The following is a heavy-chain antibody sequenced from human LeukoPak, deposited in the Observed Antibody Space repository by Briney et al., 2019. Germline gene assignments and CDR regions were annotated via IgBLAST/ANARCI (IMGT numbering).Heavy chain of an antibody. Sequence: GASVKVSCKASGYTFTSYYMHWVRQAPGQGLEWMGRINPNSGGTNYAQKFQGRVTMTRDTSISTAYMELSRLRSDDTAVYYCARDGSSSWYFDYWGQGTLVTVSS. CDR3: ARDGSSSWYFDY. CDR2: INPNSGGT. D-gene: IGHD6-13*01. J-gene: IGHJ4*02. CDR1: GYTFTSYY. V-gene: IGHV1-2*06.